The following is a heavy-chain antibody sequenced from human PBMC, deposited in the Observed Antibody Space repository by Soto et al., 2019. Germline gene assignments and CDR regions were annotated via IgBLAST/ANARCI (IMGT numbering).Heavy chain of an antibody. D-gene: IGHD6-13*01. J-gene: IGHJ6*02. CDR3: ARFDSAGAYCDYGMDV. V-gene: IGHV4-4*02. CDR1: GGSISSSNW. Sequence: PSETLSLTCAVSGGSISSSNWWSWVRQPPGKGLEWIGEIYHSGSTNYNPSLKSRVTISVDKSKNQFSLKLSSVTAADTAVYYCARFDSAGAYCDYGMDVWGQGTTVTVSS. CDR2: IYHSGST.